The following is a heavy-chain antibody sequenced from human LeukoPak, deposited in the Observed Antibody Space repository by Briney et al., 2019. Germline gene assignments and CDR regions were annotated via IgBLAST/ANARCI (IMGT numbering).Heavy chain of an antibody. J-gene: IGHJ3*02. D-gene: IGHD2/OR15-2a*01. CDR1: GESFSGYY. CDR2: INHSGST. Sequence: SETLSLTCAVYGESFSGYYWSWIRRPPGKGLEWIGEINHSGSTNYNPSLKSRVTISVDTSKNQFSLKLSSVTAADTAVYYCARSTVYFDAFDIWGQGTMVTVSS. CDR3: ARSTVYFDAFDI. V-gene: IGHV4-34*01.